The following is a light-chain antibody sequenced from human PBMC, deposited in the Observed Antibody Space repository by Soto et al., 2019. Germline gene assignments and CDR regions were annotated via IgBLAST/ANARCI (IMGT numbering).Light chain of an antibody. Sequence: QSALTQPASVSGSPGQSITISCTGTSSDVGGYNYVSWYQQHPGKAPKLMIYEVSNRPSGVSNRFSGSKSGNTASLTISGLQAEDEADYYCSSYTSSISWVFGGGTKVTVL. CDR3: SSYTSSISWV. CDR1: SSDVGGYNY. V-gene: IGLV2-14*01. J-gene: IGLJ3*02. CDR2: EVS.